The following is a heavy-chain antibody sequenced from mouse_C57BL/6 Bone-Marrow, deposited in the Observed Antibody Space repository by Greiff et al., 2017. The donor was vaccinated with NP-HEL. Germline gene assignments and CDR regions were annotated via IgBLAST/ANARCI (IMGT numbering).Heavy chain of an antibody. V-gene: IGHV1-20*01. J-gene: IGHJ4*01. CDR3: ARLGEYYAIDY. CDR2: INPYNGDT. Sequence: EVQLQQSGPELVKPGDSVKISCKASGYSFTGYFMNWVMQSHGQSLEWIGRINPYNGDTYYNQKFKGKATLTVDKSSSTAYMELRSLTSEDSAVYYCARLGEYYAIDYWGQGTSVTVSS. CDR1: GYSFTGYF. D-gene: IGHD3-3*01.